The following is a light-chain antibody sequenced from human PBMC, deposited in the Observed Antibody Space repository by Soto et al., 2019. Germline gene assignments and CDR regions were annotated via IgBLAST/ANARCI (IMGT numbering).Light chain of an antibody. Sequence: QSVLTQPPSASATPGQRVTISCSGSSSNIGSVAVNWFQQLPGAAPKLLIYSNNQRPSGVPDRFSGSKSGTSASLAISGLQSEDEADYYCAVWDDSLNVVVFGGGTKLTVL. CDR1: SSNIGSVA. V-gene: IGLV1-44*01. CDR3: AVWDDSLNVVV. CDR2: SNN. J-gene: IGLJ2*01.